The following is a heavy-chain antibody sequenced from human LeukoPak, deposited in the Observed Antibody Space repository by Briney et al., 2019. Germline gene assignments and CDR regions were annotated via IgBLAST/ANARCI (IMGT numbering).Heavy chain of an antibody. CDR2: ISSSSSYI. V-gene: IGHV3-21*01. Sequence: GGSLRLSCAASGFTFSSYSMNWVRQAPGKGLEWVSSISSSSSYIYYADSVKGRFTISRDNAKNSLYLQMNSLRAEDTAVYYCARIDDYGDYVDYWGQGTLDTVSS. CDR3: ARIDDYGDYVDY. D-gene: IGHD4-17*01. CDR1: GFTFSSYS. J-gene: IGHJ4*02.